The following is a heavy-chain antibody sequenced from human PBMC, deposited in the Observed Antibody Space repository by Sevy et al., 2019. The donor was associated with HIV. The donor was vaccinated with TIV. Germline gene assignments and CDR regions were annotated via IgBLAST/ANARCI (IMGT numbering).Heavy chain of an antibody. V-gene: IGHV3-33*01. CDR1: GFTFSTYD. Sequence: GGSLRLSCAASGFTFSTYDMHWVRQAPGKGLEWVALIWYDGTNKYYADSVKGRFTISRDNSKNTLSLQMNSLRAEDTAVYCCARYRDGYNYDYWGQGTLVTVSS. J-gene: IGHJ4*02. CDR2: IWYDGTNK. D-gene: IGHD5-12*01. CDR3: ARYRDGYNYDY.